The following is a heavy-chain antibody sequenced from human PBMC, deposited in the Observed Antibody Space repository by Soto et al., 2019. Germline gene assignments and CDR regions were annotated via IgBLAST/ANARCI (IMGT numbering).Heavy chain of an antibody. CDR1: GFTFSSYG. J-gene: IGHJ4*02. Sequence: GGSLRLSCAASGFTFSSYGMHWVRQAPGKGLEWVAVISYDGSNKYYADSVKGRFTISRDNSKNTLYLQMNSLRAEDTAVYYCAKDLSSSWYFDYWGQGTLVTVSS. CDR3: AKDLSSSWYFDY. D-gene: IGHD6-13*01. V-gene: IGHV3-30*18. CDR2: ISYDGSNK.